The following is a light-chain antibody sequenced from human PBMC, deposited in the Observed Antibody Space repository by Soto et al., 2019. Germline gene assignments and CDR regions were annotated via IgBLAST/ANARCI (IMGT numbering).Light chain of an antibody. CDR1: HIGRKS. CDR2: DGR. J-gene: IGLJ2*01. Sequence: SYELTQPPSVSVAPGQTARITCGGTHIGRKSVHWYQQKPGQAPVVVVYDGRDRPSGIPERFSGSNSGNTAALTISRVEAGDEADYYCQMWDSNSDHVVFGGGPKLTVL. CDR3: QMWDSNSDHVV. V-gene: IGLV3-21*02.